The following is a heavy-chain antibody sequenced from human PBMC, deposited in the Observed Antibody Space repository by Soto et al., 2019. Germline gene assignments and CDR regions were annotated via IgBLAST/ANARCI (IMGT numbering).Heavy chain of an antibody. Sequence: SETLSLTCTVSGGSISSSSYYWGWIRQPPGKGLEWIGSIYYSGSTYYNPSLKSRVTISVDTSKNQFSLKLSSVTAADTAVYYCARPRDVGIAAAGMAEYYFDYWGQGTLVTVSS. CDR3: ARPRDVGIAAAGMAEYYFDY. CDR2: IYYSGST. V-gene: IGHV4-39*01. CDR1: GGSISSSSYY. J-gene: IGHJ4*02. D-gene: IGHD6-13*01.